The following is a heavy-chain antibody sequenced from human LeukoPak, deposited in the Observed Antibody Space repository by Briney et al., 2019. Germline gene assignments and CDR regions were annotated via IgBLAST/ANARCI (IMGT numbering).Heavy chain of an antibody. CDR2: IYYSGST. Sequence: PSETLSLTCTVSGGSISSYYWSWIRQPPGKGLEWIGYIYYSGSTNYNPSLKSRVTISVDTSKNQFSLKLSSVTAADTAVYYCASTTAGYCSGGSCYRPGWFDPWGQGTLVTVSS. V-gene: IGHV4-59*08. J-gene: IGHJ5*02. CDR1: GGSISSYY. D-gene: IGHD2-15*01. CDR3: ASTTAGYCSGGSCYRPGWFDP.